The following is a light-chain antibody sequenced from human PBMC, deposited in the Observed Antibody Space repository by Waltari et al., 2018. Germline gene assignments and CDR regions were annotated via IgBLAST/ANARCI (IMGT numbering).Light chain of an antibody. Sequence: EIVLTQSPGTLSLSPGERATLSCRASQSVNNYLAWFQQKPGQAPRLLIHVASSRATGIPDRISGSGSGTDFTLTISGLEPQDFAVYYCQQYSSSPLTFGPGTKVDIK. CDR2: VAS. V-gene: IGKV3-20*01. CDR1: QSVNNY. J-gene: IGKJ3*01. CDR3: QQYSSSPLT.